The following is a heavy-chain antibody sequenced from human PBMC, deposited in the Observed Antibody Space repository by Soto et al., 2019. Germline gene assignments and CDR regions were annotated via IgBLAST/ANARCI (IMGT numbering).Heavy chain of an antibody. V-gene: IGHV1-69*01. Sequence: QVQLVQSGAEVKKPGYSVKVSCKTSGGTFSRYAISWVRQAPGQGLECMGGIIPIFGTANYAQKFQGRVTITADESTSTAYMELSSLRSEDTAVYYCARDWGGSSGLVNYWGQGTLVTVSS. J-gene: IGHJ4*02. D-gene: IGHD6-19*01. CDR3: ARDWGGSSGLVNY. CDR1: GGTFSRYA. CDR2: IIPIFGTA.